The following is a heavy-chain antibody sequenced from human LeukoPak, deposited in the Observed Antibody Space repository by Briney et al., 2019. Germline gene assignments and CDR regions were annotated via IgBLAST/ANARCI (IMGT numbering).Heavy chain of an antibody. J-gene: IGHJ4*02. D-gene: IGHD5-12*01. V-gene: IGHV3-48*03. CDR2: ISSSGSTI. CDR1: GFTFSSYE. Sequence: PGGSLRLSCADSGFTFSSYEMNWVRQAPGKGLEGVSYISSSGSTIYYADSVKGRFTISRDNAKNSLYLQMNSLRAEDTAVYYCARDLRGYSGYDSGEGYWGQGTLVTVSS. CDR3: ARDLRGYSGYDSGEGY.